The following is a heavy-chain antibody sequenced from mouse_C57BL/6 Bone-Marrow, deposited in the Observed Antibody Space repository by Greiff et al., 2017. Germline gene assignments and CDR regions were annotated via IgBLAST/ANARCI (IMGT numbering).Heavy chain of an antibody. CDR3: VLRRCAY. Sequence: QVQLQQPGAELVMPGASVKLSCKASGYTFTSYWMHWVKQRPGQGLEWIGEIDPSDSYTNYNQKFKGKSTLTVDKSSSTAYLQLRSLTSEDSAVYYCVLRRCAYWRQGSLVTVSA. J-gene: IGHJ3*01. V-gene: IGHV1-69*01. D-gene: IGHD2-4*01. CDR2: IDPSDSYT. CDR1: GYTFTSYW.